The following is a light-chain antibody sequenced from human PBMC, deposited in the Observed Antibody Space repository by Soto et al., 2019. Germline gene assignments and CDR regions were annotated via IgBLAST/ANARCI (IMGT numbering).Light chain of an antibody. CDR2: KAS. V-gene: IGKV1-5*03. Sequence: DIQMTQSPSTLSASVGDRVTITCRASQSISSWLAWYQRKPGKAPKLLIYKASSLESGVPSRFSGSGSGTEFTLTISCLQSEDFATYYCQQYYSYPITFGQGTKVDIK. CDR1: QSISSW. CDR3: QQYYSYPIT. J-gene: IGKJ1*01.